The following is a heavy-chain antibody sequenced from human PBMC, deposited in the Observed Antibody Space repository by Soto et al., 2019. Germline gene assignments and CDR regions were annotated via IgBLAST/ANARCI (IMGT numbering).Heavy chain of an antibody. CDR2: ISTASTHI. D-gene: IGHD3-3*01. CDR1: GFDFSLFG. CDR3: ASVGQIISIDY. J-gene: IGHJ4*02. V-gene: IGHV3-21*01. Sequence: EVQLVESGGGLVKPGGSLRLSCAASGFDFSLFGMNWVRQAPGKGLEWVSSISTASTHIFYADSVKGRFTISRDNARNSLYLQMDSLRADDTATYFCASVGQIISIDYWCQGTLVTVSS.